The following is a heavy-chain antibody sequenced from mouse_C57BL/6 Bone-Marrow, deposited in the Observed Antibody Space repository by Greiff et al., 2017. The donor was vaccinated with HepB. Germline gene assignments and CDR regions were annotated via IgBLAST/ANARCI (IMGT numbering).Heavy chain of an antibody. V-gene: IGHV1-26*01. CDR3: AREGGYDYEDWFAY. Sequence: EVQLQESGPELVKPGASVKISCKASGYTFTDYYMNWVKQSHGKSLEWIGDINPNNGGTSYNQKFKGKATLTVDKSSSTAYMELRSLTSEDSAVYYCAREGGYDYEDWFAYWGQGTLVTVSA. D-gene: IGHD2-4*01. CDR2: INPNNGGT. J-gene: IGHJ3*01. CDR1: GYTFTDYY.